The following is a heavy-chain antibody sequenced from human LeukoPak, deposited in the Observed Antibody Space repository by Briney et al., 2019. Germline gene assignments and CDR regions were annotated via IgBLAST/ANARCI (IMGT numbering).Heavy chain of an antibody. V-gene: IGHV5-10-1*01. Sequence: GESLTISCKGSGYSFSTYWINWVRQTPGKGPEWMGRINPSDSYTKYSPSFQGHVTISTDKSINTVHLQWGSLKASDTATYYCARGSGSSGYYGMDVWGKGTTVTVSS. CDR2: INPSDSYT. CDR3: ARGSGSSGYYGMDV. J-gene: IGHJ6*04. D-gene: IGHD3-10*01. CDR1: GYSFSTYW.